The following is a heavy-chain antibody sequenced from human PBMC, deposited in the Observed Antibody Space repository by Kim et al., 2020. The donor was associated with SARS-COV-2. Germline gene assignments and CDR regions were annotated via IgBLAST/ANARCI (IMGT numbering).Heavy chain of an antibody. CDR1: GGSINNYY. CDR2: IFSSGTT. CDR3: ARHDKVPVIKNGFDP. J-gene: IGHJ5*02. D-gene: IGHD2-2*01. V-gene: IGHV4-59*08. Sequence: SETLSLTCTVSGGSINNYYWSWIWQPPGKGLEWIGYIFSSGTTLYNPSLRSRVTISVDTSKNQFSLRLSSVTAADTALYYCARHDKVPVIKNGFDPWGPGILVTVSS.